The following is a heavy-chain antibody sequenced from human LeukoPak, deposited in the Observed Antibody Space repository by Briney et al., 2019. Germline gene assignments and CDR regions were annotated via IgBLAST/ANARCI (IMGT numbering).Heavy chain of an antibody. D-gene: IGHD4-17*01. J-gene: IGHJ4*02. CDR2: IHHTGNT. Sequence: SETLSLTCAVSGYSISSGYWWSWVRQPPGKRLEWIGEIHHTGNTNYNPSLKSRVTISVDKSKNQFSLKLTSVTAADTAVYYCARNGDYSADSWGQGTLLTVSS. CDR1: GYSISSGYW. V-gene: IGHV4-4*02. CDR3: ARNGDYSADS.